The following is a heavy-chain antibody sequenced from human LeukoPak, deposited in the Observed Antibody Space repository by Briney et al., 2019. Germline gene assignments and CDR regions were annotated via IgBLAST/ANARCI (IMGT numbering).Heavy chain of an antibody. D-gene: IGHD3-22*01. CDR1: GGSISSHY. V-gene: IGHV4-59*11. CDR3: ASFRDSSGGCFDY. J-gene: IGHJ4*02. Sequence: SETLSLTCTVSGGSISSHYWSWIRQPPGKGLEWIGYIYYSGSTNYNPSLKSRVTISVDTSKNQFSLKLSSVTAADTAVYYCASFRDSSGGCFDYWGQGTLVTVSS. CDR2: IYYSGST.